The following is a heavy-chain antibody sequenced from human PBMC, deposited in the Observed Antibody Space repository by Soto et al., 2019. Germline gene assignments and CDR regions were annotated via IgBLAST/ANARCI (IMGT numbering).Heavy chain of an antibody. CDR2: VYFSGST. V-gene: IGHV4-59*01. J-gene: IGHJ4*02. Sequence: LCGGSINGYYWNWIRQPPGKGLEWLGNVYFSGSTHYNPSLEARLTISVDTSKKQISLKLRSVTAADTAVYYCARQEAVPGTPFDSWGQGTLVSVSS. D-gene: IGHD6-19*01. CDR3: ARQEAVPGTPFDS. CDR1: GGSINGYY.